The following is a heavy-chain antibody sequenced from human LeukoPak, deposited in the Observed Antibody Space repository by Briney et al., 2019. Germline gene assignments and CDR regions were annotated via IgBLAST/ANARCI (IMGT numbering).Heavy chain of an antibody. D-gene: IGHD2-2*01. V-gene: IGHV1-69*04. J-gene: IGHJ6*02. CDR2: IIPILGIA. CDR3: ARVVPAAMIYYYYGMDV. CDR1: GGTFSSYA. Sequence: ASVKVSCKAPGGTFSSYAISWVRQAPGQGLEWMGRIIPILGIANYAQKFQGRVTITADKSTSTAYMELSSLRSEDTAVYYCARVVPAAMIYYYYGMDVWGQGTTVTVSS.